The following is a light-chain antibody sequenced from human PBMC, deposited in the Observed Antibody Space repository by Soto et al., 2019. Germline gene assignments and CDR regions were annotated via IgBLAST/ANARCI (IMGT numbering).Light chain of an antibody. J-gene: IGKJ4*01. Sequence: DIQMTQSPSSLSASVGDRVTITCRPSQSIDNFLNWYQQKPGKAPNLLIYAASTLQSGVPSRFSGSGSGTDFTLTISSLQPEDFATYFCQHGYSTPLTFGGGTKVDIK. V-gene: IGKV1-39*01. CDR3: QHGYSTPLT. CDR2: AAS. CDR1: QSIDNF.